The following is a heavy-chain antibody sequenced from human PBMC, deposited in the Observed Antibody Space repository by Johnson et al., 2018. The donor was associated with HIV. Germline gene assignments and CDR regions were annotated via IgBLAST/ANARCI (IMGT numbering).Heavy chain of an antibody. D-gene: IGHD4-23*01. CDR1: GFTFSSYA. CDR3: ARYSLVGGPPQVDAFDI. CDR2: ISYDGSNK. Sequence: MLLVESGGGVVQPGRSLRLSCAASGFTFSSYAMHWVRQAPGKGLEWVAVISYDGSNKYYADSVKGRFTISRDNSKNTMYLQMNSLRAEDTAVYYCARYSLVGGPPQVDAFDIWGQGTMVTVAS. J-gene: IGHJ3*02. V-gene: IGHV3-30*04.